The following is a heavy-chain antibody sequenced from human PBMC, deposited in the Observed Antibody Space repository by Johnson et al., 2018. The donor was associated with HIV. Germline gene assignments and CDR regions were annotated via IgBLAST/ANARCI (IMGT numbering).Heavy chain of an antibody. CDR2: ISYDGSNK. Sequence: QVQLVESGGGVVQPGRSLRLSCAASGFTFSSYGMHWVRQAPGKGLEWVAVISYDGSNKYYADSVKGRFTISRDNSKNTLYLQMNSLRAEDTAVYYCAKDSGSIAFDIWGQGTMVTVSS. J-gene: IGHJ3*02. CDR1: GFTFSSYG. CDR3: AKDSGSIAFDI. V-gene: IGHV3-30*18. D-gene: IGHD6-19*01.